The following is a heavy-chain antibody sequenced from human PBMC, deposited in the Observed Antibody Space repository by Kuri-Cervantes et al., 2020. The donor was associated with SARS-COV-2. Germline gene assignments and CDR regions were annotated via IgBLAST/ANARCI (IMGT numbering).Heavy chain of an antibody. Sequence: ASVKVSCKASGYTFTGYYMHWVRQAPGQGLEWMGIINPSGGSTGYAQKFQGRVTMTRDTSTSTVYTELSSLRSEDTAVYYCARAELTGIDYWGQGTLVTVSS. J-gene: IGHJ4*02. CDR1: GYTFTGYY. CDR3: ARAELTGIDY. D-gene: IGHD7-27*01. V-gene: IGHV1-46*01. CDR2: INPSGGST.